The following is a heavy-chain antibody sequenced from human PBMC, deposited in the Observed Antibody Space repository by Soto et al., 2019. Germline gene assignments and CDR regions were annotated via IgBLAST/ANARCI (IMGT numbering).Heavy chain of an antibody. CDR2: IYYSGGT. D-gene: IGHD2-15*01. CDR1: GGSGGSGGYY. V-gene: IGHV4-30-4*08. Sequence: PLETLSLTCTVAGGSGGSGGYYWSWIRKPPGKGLECIGYIYYSGGTYYNPSLKSRVTISVDTSKNQFSLKLSSVTAADTAVYYCARLVQLLQGRWFDPWGQGTLVTVS. J-gene: IGHJ5*02. CDR3: ARLVQLLQGRWFDP.